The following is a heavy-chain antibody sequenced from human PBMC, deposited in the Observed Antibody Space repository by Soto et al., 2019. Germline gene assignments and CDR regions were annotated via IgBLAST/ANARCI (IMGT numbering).Heavy chain of an antibody. J-gene: IGHJ6*02. Sequence: GSLRLSCAASGFSFSTYPMSWVRQAPGKGLEWVSGISGSGISTYYADSVKGRFTISRDNSKNTVFLQMNSLRAEDTAVYYCAKPPVITASYYYYDMDVWGQGTTVTVSS. CDR3: AKPPVITASYYYYDMDV. D-gene: IGHD4-4*01. CDR2: ISGSGIST. V-gene: IGHV3-23*01. CDR1: GFSFSTYP.